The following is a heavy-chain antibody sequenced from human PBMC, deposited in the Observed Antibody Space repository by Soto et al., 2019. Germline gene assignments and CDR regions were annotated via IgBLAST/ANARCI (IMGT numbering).Heavy chain of an antibody. CDR2: SSGSGGST. D-gene: IGHD2-2*01. CDR3: ARDSTSWWYWFDP. J-gene: IGHJ5*02. Sequence: PGGSLSLSCAASGFTFSNCAMSWVRQAPGKGLEWVSGSSGSGGSTYYADSVKGRFTISRDNSKNTLYLQMNSLRTEDTAVYYCARDSTSWWYWFDPWGQGTLVTVSS. V-gene: IGHV3-23*01. CDR1: GFTFSNCA.